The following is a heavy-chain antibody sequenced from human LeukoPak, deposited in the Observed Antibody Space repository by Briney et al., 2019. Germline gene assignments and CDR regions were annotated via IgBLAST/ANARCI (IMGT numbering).Heavy chain of an antibody. J-gene: IGHJ4*02. Sequence: ASVKVSCKASGYTFTGYYMHWVRQAPGQGLEWMGWINPNSGGTNYAQKFQGRVTMTRDTSISTAYMELSRLRSDDTAVYYCARAGTVEMATIQVYWGQGTLVTVSS. CDR1: GYTFTGYY. D-gene: IGHD5-24*01. CDR3: ARAGTVEMATIQVY. CDR2: INPNSGGT. V-gene: IGHV1-2*02.